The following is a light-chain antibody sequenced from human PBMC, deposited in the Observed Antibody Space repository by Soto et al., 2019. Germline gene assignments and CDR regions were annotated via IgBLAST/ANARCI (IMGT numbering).Light chain of an antibody. CDR3: SSYAGSNNLV. J-gene: IGLJ2*01. V-gene: IGLV2-8*01. CDR2: EVS. CDR1: SSDVGGYNY. Sequence: QSALTQPPSASGSPGQSVTISCTGTSSDVGGYNYVSWYQQHPGKAPQLMIYEVSKRPSGVPDRFSGSKSGNTASLTVSGLQAEDEADYYCSSYAGSNNLVFCVGIKLTVL.